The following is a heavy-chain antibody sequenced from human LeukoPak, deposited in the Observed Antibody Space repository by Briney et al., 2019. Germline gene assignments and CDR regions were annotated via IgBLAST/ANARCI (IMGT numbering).Heavy chain of an antibody. CDR2: ISYDGSNK. J-gene: IGHJ6*02. V-gene: IGHV3-30-3*01. D-gene: IGHD6-13*01. Sequence: GGSLRLSCAASGFTFSSYAMHWVRQAPGKGLEWVAVISYDGSNKYYADSVKGRFTISRDNFKNTLHLQMNSLRAEDTAVYYCARIGYSSSRYYYGMDVWGQGTTVTVSS. CDR3: ARIGYSSSRYYYGMDV. CDR1: GFTFSSYA.